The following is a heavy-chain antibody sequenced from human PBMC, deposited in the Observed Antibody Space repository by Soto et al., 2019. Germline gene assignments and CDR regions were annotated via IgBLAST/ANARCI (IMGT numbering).Heavy chain of an antibody. V-gene: IGHV3-23*01. CDR1: GFSFSSYA. CDR3: ARMVRHYGMDV. D-gene: IGHD2-15*01. J-gene: IGHJ6*02. CDR2: LRGSGGCT. Sequence: GRSLRLSCAPSGFSFSSYAISWVRQAPGKGLEWVSALRGSGGCTYYADSGKCRFTISRDNSKNTLYLQPNSLRAEHTAASYSARMVRHYGMDVWGQGTTVTVS.